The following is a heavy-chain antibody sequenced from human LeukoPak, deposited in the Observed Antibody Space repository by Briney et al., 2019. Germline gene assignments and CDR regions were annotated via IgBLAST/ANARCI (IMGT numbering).Heavy chain of an antibody. CDR3: AKDGVHSSSWYARYYYYMDV. D-gene: IGHD6-13*01. CDR2: ISGGGGST. J-gene: IGHJ6*03. CDR1: GFTFSSYA. V-gene: IGHV3-23*01. Sequence: GGSLRLSCAASGFTFSSYAMSWVRQAPGKGLEWVSAISGGGGSTYYADSVKGRFTISRDNSKNTLYLQMNSLRAEDTAVYYCAKDGVHSSSWYARYYYYMDVWGKGTTVTVSS.